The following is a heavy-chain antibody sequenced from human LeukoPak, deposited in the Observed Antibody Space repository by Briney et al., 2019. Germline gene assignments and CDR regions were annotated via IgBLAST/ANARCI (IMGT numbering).Heavy chain of an antibody. CDR2: IIPIFGTA. CDR3: ARDVMVRGHNWFDP. J-gene: IGHJ5*02. D-gene: IGHD3-10*01. CDR1: GGTFSSYA. Sequence: SVRVSCKASGGTFSSYAISWVRQAPGQELEWMGGIIPIFGTANYAQKFQGRVTITADKSTSTAYMELSSLRSEDTAVYYCARDVMVRGHNWFDPWGQGTLVTVSS. V-gene: IGHV1-69*06.